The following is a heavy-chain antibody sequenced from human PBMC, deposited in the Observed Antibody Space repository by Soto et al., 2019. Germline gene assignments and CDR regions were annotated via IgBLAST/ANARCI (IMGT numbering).Heavy chain of an antibody. CDR1: GFTFSSYG. V-gene: IGHV3-30*18. CDR2: ISYDGSNK. D-gene: IGHD1-26*01. J-gene: IGHJ6*02. CDR3: AKGKNSGSYYYYGMDV. Sequence: GGSLRLSCAASGFTFSSYGMHWVRQAPGKGLEWVAVISYDGSNKYYADSVKGRFTISRDNSKNTLYLQMNSLRAEDTAVYYCAKGKNSGSYYYYGMDVWGQGTTVTVSS.